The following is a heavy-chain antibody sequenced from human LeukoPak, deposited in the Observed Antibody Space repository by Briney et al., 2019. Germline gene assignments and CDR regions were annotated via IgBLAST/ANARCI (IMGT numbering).Heavy chain of an antibody. J-gene: IGHJ3*02. D-gene: IGHD3-22*01. CDR2: INHSGST. CDR3: ATLLLHDAFDI. CDR1: GGSFRGYY. Sequence: SETLSLTCAVYGGSFRGYYWSCIRHPPGKGLEWIGEINHSGSTNYNPSLKSRATISVDTSKNQFSLKLSSVTAADTAVYYCATLLLHDAFDIWGQGTMVTVSS. V-gene: IGHV4-34*01.